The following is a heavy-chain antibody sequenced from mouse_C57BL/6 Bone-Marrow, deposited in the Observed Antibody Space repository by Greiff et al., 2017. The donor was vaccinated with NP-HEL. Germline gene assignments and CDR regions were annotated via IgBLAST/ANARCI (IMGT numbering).Heavy chain of an antibody. J-gene: IGHJ2*01. Sequence: QVQLQQPGAELVKPGASVKMSCKASGYTFTSYWITWVKQRPGQGLEWIGDIYPGSGSTNYNEKFKSKATLTVDKSSSTAYMQLSSLTSEDSAVYYCASDFFDCWGQGTTLTVSS. D-gene: IGHD2-13*01. V-gene: IGHV1-55*01. CDR1: GYTFTSYW. CDR2: IYPGSGST. CDR3: ASDFFDC.